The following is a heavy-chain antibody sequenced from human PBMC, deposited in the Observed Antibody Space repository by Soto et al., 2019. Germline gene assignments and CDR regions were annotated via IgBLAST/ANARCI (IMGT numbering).Heavy chain of an antibody. J-gene: IGHJ4*02. CDR1: GASISSTTSGNW. V-gene: IGHV4-4*02. Sequence: QVQLQESGPGLVRPTGTLSLTCAVSGASISSTTSGNWWSWVRQPLGKGLEWIGEIYHSGSTNYNPSLKSRVTMSVDKSKNQFSLKLSSVTAADTAVYYCARMVGATLVDFWGQGTLVTVSS. CDR2: IYHSGST. CDR3: ARMVGATLVDF. D-gene: IGHD1-26*01.